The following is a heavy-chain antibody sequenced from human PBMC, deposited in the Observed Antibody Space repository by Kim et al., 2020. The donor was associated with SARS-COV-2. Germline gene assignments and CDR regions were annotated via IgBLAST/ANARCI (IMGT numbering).Heavy chain of an antibody. J-gene: IGHJ5*02. CDR3: AKESLIYCSSDVCSTTLVAFGP. CDR2: ITGNGDAT. CDR1: GLAFSNSD. D-gene: IGHD2-15*01. V-gene: IGHV3-23*01. Sequence: GGSLRLSCAASGLAFSNSDMTWVRQAPGKGLEWISAITGNGDATYYADSVRDRFMISRDNSKNMLYIQMDNLRAEDTALYFCAKESLIYCSSDVCSTTLVAFGPWRREPRLTLPS.